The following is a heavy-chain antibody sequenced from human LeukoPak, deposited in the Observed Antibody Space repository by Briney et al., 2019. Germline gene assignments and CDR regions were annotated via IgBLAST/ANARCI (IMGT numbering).Heavy chain of an antibody. J-gene: IGHJ4*02. CDR3: GKTTVGYSSGQKPAWPVDY. CDR1: GFTFGSHA. CDR2: IFGSGGSP. V-gene: IGHV3-23*01. D-gene: IGHD5-18*01. Sequence: QPGGSLRPSCEASGFTFGSHAMYWVRQAPGKGLEWAAGIFGSGGSPHYADPVKGRFTISRDNSRNTVYLQINSLRAEDTAVYYCGKTTVGYSSGQKPAWPVDYWGQGTLVTVSS.